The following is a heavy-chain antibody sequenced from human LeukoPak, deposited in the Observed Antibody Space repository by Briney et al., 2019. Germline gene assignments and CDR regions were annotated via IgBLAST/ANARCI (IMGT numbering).Heavy chain of an antibody. CDR3: ARERVGAGAFDI. CDR2: ISYDGSNK. D-gene: IGHD1-26*01. J-gene: IGHJ3*02. V-gene: IGHV3-30-3*01. Sequence: GGSLRLSCAASGFTFSSYAMHWVRQAPGKGLEWVAVISYDGSNKYYADSVKGRFTISRDNPKNTLYLQMNSLRAEDTAVYYCARERVGAGAFDIWGQGTMVTVSS. CDR1: GFTFSSYA.